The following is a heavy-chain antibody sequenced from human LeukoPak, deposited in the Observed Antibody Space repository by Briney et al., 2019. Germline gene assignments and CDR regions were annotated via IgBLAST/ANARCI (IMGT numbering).Heavy chain of an antibody. J-gene: IGHJ5*02. V-gene: IGHV1-8*01. CDR1: RYTFTSYD. CDR2: MNLNSGNT. Sequence: ASVKVSCKASRYTFTSYDINMVRHATGQGLGWVGWMNLNSGNTGYAQKFQGRVTMTRNTAISTDYMYLRSQRSRATDVYYCARVRSVVRGVIRNWFDPWGQGTLVTVSS. D-gene: IGHD3-10*01. CDR3: ARVRSVVRGVIRNWFDP.